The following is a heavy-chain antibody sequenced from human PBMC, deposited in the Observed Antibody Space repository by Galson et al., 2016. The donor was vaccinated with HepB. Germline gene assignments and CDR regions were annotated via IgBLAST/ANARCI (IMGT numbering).Heavy chain of an antibody. D-gene: IGHD3-9*01. V-gene: IGHV4-31*03. J-gene: IGHJ4*02. CDR2: IYYSGSA. CDR3: ARYYEILTGYEAHFDY. Sequence: LSLTCSVSGASIISGGYYWSWIRQHPGRGLEWIGYIYYSGSAYYNPSLKSRVKMSVDTSKNQFSLRLSSVTAADTAVYYCARYYEILTGYEAHFDYWGQGTLVIVSS. CDR1: GASIISGGYY.